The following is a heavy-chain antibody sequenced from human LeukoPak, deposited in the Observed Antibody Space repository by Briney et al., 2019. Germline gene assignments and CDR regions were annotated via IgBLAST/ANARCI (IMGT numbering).Heavy chain of an antibody. CDR2: IYYSGST. CDR3: ARQLSSGWYYFDY. Sequence: KPSETLSLTCTVSGGSISTYYWRWFRQPPGKGLAWVGYIYYSGSTNYNPSLKSRVTISVDTSKSQFPLKLSSVTAADTAVYYCARQLSSGWYYFDYWGQGTLVTVSS. V-gene: IGHV4-59*08. CDR1: GGSISTYY. J-gene: IGHJ4*02. D-gene: IGHD6-19*01.